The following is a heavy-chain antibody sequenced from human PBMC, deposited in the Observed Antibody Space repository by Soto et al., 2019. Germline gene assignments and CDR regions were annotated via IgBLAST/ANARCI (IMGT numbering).Heavy chain of an antibody. CDR2: ISSSSSTI. V-gene: IGHV3-48*02. Sequence: EVQLVESGGGLVQPGGSLRLSCAASGFTFSSYSMNWVRQAPGKGLEWVSYISSSSSTIYYADSVKGRFTISRDNAKNSLYLQMNSPRDEDTAVYYCASVQLWSYYYYYGMDVWGQGTTVTVSS. CDR1: GFTFSSYS. D-gene: IGHD5-18*01. CDR3: ASVQLWSYYYYYGMDV. J-gene: IGHJ6*02.